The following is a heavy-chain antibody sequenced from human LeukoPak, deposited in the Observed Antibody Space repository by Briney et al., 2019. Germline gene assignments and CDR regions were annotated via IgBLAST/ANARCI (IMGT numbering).Heavy chain of an antibody. J-gene: IGHJ4*02. D-gene: IGHD4-11*01. CDR2: IWSDATNQ. CDR1: GFTFIHYS. V-gene: IGHV3-33*06. CDR3: ANGAQRGVDDSNSLEH. Sequence: PGRSLRLSCEASGFTFIHYSMHWVRQAPGKGLEWVAVIWSDATNQYYADSVKGRFTISIDNFKNTVSLQMNSLRAEDTAVYYRANGAQRGVDDSNSLEHWGQGSLVTVSS.